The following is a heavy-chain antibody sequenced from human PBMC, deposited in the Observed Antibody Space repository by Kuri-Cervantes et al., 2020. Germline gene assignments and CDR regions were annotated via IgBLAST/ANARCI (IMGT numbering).Heavy chain of an antibody. V-gene: IGHV3-30*01. D-gene: IGHD2-2*01. CDR3: ARSNPVVPAAMIEVAFDY. Sequence: GESLKISCAASGFTLSRYAMHWVRQAPGKGLEWVAVFTYEGSDRYYADSVKGRFIISRDNSKNTLDLQMNSLRAEDTAVYYCARSNPVVPAAMIEVAFDYWGQGTRVTVSS. CDR1: GFTLSRYA. J-gene: IGHJ4*02. CDR2: FTYEGSDR.